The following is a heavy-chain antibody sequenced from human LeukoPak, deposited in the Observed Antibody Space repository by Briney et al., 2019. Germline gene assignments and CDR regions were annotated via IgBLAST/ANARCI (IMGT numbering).Heavy chain of an antibody. CDR3: ARDGYDSSGPSDY. J-gene: IGHJ4*02. Sequence: GGSLRLSCAASGLTFSDYYMTWIRRAPGKGLEGVSYISSSGSTIYYADSVKGRFTISRDSAKNSLYLQMNSLRAEDTAVYYCARDGYDSSGPSDYWGQGTLVTVSS. CDR2: ISSSGSTI. CDR1: GLTFSDYY. V-gene: IGHV3-11*04. D-gene: IGHD3-22*01.